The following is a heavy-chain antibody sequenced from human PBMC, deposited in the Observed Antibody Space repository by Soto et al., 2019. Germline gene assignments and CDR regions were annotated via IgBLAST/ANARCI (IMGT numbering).Heavy chain of an antibody. Sequence: GSLRLSCAASGFTFSSYGMHWVRQAPGKGLEWVAVISYDGSNKYYADSVKGRFTISRDNSKNTLYLQMNSLRAEDTAVYYCAKKPRYSGYDLVYWGQGTLVTVSS. V-gene: IGHV3-30*18. CDR2: ISYDGSNK. CDR3: AKKPRYSGYDLVY. D-gene: IGHD5-12*01. CDR1: GFTFSSYG. J-gene: IGHJ4*02.